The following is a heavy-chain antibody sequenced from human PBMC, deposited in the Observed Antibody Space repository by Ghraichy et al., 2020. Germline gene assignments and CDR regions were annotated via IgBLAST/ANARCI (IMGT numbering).Heavy chain of an antibody. V-gene: IGHV4-39*07. CDR2: IYYSGST. D-gene: IGHD3-22*01. CDR3: ARVFGSSGYYYFPFDY. J-gene: IGHJ4*02. CDR1: GGSISSTSYY. Sequence: SETLSLTFTVSGGSISSTSYYWGWIRQPPGKGLEWIGSIYYSGSTYYNPSLKSRVTISVDTSKNQFSLKLSSVTAADTAVYYCARVFGSSGYYYFPFDYWGQGTLVTVSS.